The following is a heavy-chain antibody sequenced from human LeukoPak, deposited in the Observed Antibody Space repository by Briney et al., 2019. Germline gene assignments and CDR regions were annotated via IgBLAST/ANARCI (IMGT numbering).Heavy chain of an antibody. Sequence: PGGSLRLSCAASGFTFDDYAMHWVRQAPGKGLEWVSGISWNSGSIGYVDSVKGRFTISRDNAKNSLYLQMNSLRAEDTAVYYCASILRTVTTFDYWGQGTLVTVSS. J-gene: IGHJ4*02. V-gene: IGHV3-9*01. D-gene: IGHD4-17*01. CDR3: ASILRTVTTFDY. CDR1: GFTFDDYA. CDR2: ISWNSGSI.